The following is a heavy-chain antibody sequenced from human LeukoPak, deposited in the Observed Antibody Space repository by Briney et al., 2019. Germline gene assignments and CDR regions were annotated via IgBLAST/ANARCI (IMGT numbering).Heavy chain of an antibody. CDR3: ARDLQLVRARGRFDY. CDR2: ISYDGSNK. CDR1: GFTFSSYA. V-gene: IGHV3-30-3*01. J-gene: IGHJ4*02. Sequence: GRSLRLSCAASGFTFSSYAMHWVRQAPGKGLEWVAVISYDGSNKYYADSVKGRFTISRDNAKNSLYLQMNSLRAEDTAVYYCARDLQLVRARGRFDYWGQGTLVTVSS. D-gene: IGHD6-13*01.